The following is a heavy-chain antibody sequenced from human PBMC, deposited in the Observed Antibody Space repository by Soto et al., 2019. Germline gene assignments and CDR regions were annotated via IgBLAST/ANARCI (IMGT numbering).Heavy chain of an antibody. J-gene: IGHJ4*02. CDR1: GVSITTGGYY. CDR2: RYYSEST. V-gene: IGHV4-31*03. CDR3: ARTKCSGGSCYSWSLDY. D-gene: IGHD2-15*01. Sequence: LSLTCTVSGVSITTGGYYWSWIRHLPGKGLEWIGHRYYSESTYYNPSLKSRVSISLDTSKNQFSLKLSFVTAADTAMYYCARTKCSGGSCYSWSLDYWGQGTPVTVSS.